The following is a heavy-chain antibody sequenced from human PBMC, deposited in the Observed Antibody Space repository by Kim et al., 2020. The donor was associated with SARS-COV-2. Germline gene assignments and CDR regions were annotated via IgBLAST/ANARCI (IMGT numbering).Heavy chain of an antibody. D-gene: IGHD4-17*01. Sequence: YHPSLKRRVTISVDTSKNQLSLKLSSVTAADTAVYYCARGSTTPLNWFDPWGQGTLVTVSS. CDR3: ARGSTTPLNWFDP. J-gene: IGHJ5*02. V-gene: IGHV4-59*09.